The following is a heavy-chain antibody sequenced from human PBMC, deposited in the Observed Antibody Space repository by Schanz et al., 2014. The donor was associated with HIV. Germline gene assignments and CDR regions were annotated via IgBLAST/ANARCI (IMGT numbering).Heavy chain of an antibody. V-gene: IGHV3-15*01. CDR2: IKSKTDGGTT. Sequence: EVQLVESGGGLVKPGGSPRLSCAASGFTFSNAWMSWVRQAPGKGLEWVGRIKSKTDGGTTDYAAPVKGRFTISRDDSRNTLYLQMNSLKTEDTAVYYCANSGYCTSGICYTRGTGMDVWGQGTTVTVSS. CDR1: GFTFSNAW. D-gene: IGHD2-8*01. J-gene: IGHJ6*02. CDR3: ANSGYCTSGICYTRGTGMDV.